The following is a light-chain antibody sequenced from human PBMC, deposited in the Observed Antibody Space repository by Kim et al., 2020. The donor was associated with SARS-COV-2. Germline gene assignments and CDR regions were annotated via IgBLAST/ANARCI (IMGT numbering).Light chain of an antibody. V-gene: IGKV1-5*03. CDR3: QQYNSYSYT. J-gene: IGKJ2*01. CDR2: KAS. CDR1: QSISSW. Sequence: SASVGDRVTITCRASQSISSWLAWYQQKPGKAPKLLIYKASSLESGFPSRFSGSGSGTEFTLTISSLQPDDFATYYCQQYNSYSYTFGQGTKLEI.